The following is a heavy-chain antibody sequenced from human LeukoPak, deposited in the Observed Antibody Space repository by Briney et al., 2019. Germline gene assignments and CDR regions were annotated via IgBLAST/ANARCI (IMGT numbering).Heavy chain of an antibody. CDR3: ARPYSGSYYYYYYYMDV. CDR1: GFTFSSYS. CDR2: IISSSSYI. J-gene: IGHJ6*03. Sequence: GGSLRLSCAASGFTFSSYSMNWVRQAPGKGLEWVSSIISSSSYIYYADSVKGRFTISRDNAKNSLYLQMNSLRAEDTAVYYCARPYSGSYYYYYYYMDVWGKGTTVTVSS. V-gene: IGHV3-21*01. D-gene: IGHD1-26*01.